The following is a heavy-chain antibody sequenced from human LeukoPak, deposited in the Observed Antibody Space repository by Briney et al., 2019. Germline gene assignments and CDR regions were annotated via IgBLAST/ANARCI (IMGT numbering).Heavy chain of an antibody. CDR1: GFTFSDHH. CDR2: ATNRAEGYTT. D-gene: IGHD2-15*01. Sequence: GGSLRLSCAASGFTFSDHHMDWVRQAPGKGLEWVGRATNRAEGYTTEYAASVKGRVTIPRDDSKNSLYLQMNSLKTEDTAVYSCTRAGIVVNYYYYMDVWGKGTTVTVSS. CDR3: TRAGIVVNYYYYMDV. V-gene: IGHV3-72*01. J-gene: IGHJ6*03.